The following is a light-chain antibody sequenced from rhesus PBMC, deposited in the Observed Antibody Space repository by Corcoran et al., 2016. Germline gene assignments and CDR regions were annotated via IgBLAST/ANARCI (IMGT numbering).Light chain of an antibody. V-gene: IGKV1-74*01. Sequence: DIQMTQSPSSLSASVGDRVTITCRASENVNYYLNWYQQKPGKAPNLLINKESTLESGVPSRFSGSGSGTDYPFPISSLQPGDVATYSCQYGYGTPTFGGGTKVEIK. CDR2: KES. CDR3: QYGYGTPT. CDR1: ENVNYY. J-gene: IGKJ4*01.